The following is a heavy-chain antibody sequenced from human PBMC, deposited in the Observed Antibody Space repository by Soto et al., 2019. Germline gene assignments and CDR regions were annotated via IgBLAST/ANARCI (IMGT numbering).Heavy chain of an antibody. Sequence: PSETLSLTCTVSGGSISSYYWSWIRQPPGKGLEWIGYIYYSGSTNYNPSLKSRVTISVDTSKNQFSLKLSSVTAADTAVYYCARRYGASFDYWVQGTLVTVSS. J-gene: IGHJ4*02. D-gene: IGHD4-17*01. CDR3: ARRYGASFDY. V-gene: IGHV4-59*01. CDR1: GGSISSYY. CDR2: IYYSGST.